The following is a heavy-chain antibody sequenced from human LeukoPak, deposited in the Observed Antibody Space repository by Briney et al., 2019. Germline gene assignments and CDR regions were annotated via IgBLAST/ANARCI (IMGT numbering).Heavy chain of an antibody. J-gene: IGHJ4*02. V-gene: IGHV1-18*04. CDR2: ISAYNGNT. D-gene: IGHD6-19*01. CDR3: ARGHSSGWSNPLDY. CDR1: GYTFTGYY. Sequence: ASVKVSCKASGYTFTGYYMHWVRQAPGQGLEWMGWISAYNGNTNYAQKLQGRVTMTTDTSTSTAYMELRSLRSDDTAVYYCARGHSSGWSNPLDYWGQGTLVTVSS.